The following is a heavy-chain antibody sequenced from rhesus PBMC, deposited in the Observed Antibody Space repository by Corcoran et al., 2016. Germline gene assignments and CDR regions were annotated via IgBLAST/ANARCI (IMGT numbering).Heavy chain of an antibody. CDR2: SYGSGSLT. CDR3: ASDRYCTGSGCYALDY. V-gene: IGHV4-169*02. J-gene: IGHJ4*01. Sequence: QLQLQESGPGLVKPSETLSVTCAVSGGSISSSYWSWIRQAPGKGLEWIGYSYGSGSLTNYNPSLKSRVTLAVDTSKNQLSLKLSSVTAADTAVYYCASDRYCTGSGCYALDYWGQGVLVTVSS. D-gene: IGHD2-21*01. CDR1: GGSISSSY.